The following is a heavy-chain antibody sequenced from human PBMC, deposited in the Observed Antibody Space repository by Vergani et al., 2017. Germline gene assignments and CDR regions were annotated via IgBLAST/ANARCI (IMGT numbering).Heavy chain of an antibody. V-gene: IGHV1-46*03. CDR1: GYTFSNYY. Sequence: QVQVVQSGAEVKKSGASVKVSCKTSGYTFSNYYMHWVRQAPGQGLEWMGIINPSGGHTNYAQKFQGRVTTTRDTSTSTVYMELSSLRSEDTAIYYCARGDYGILTGYRYWGQGTLVTVSA. D-gene: IGHD3-9*01. CDR3: ARGDYGILTGYRY. CDR2: INPSGGHT. J-gene: IGHJ4*02.